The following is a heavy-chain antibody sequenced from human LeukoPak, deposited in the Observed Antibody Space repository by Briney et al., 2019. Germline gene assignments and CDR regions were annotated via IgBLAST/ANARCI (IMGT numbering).Heavy chain of an antibody. CDR2: ISSSSSTI. CDR3: ASLIAAAGTYYYYYYMDV. V-gene: IGHV3-48*01. J-gene: IGHJ6*03. CDR1: GFAFSSYS. D-gene: IGHD6-13*01. Sequence: GGSLRLSCAASGFAFSSYSMNWVRQAPGKGLEWVSYISSSSSTIFYADSVKGQFTISRDNAKNSLYLQMNSLRAEDTAVYYCASLIAAAGTYYYYYYMDVWGKGTTVTVSS.